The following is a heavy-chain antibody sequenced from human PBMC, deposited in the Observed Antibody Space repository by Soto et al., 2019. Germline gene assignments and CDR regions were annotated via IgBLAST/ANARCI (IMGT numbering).Heavy chain of an antibody. CDR3: ALLQYTDNQYYFDY. V-gene: IGHV1-18*01. CDR1: GYTFTSYG. CDR2: ISAYNGNT. Sequence: ASVKVSCKASGYTFTSYGISWVRQAPGQGLEWMGWISAYNGNTNYAQKLQGRVTMTTDKSTSTAYMELSSLRSEDTAVYYCALLQYTDNQYYFDYWGQGTLVTVSS. D-gene: IGHD2-2*02. J-gene: IGHJ4*02.